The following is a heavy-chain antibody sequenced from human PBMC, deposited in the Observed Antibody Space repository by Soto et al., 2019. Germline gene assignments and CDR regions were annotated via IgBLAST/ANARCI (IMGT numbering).Heavy chain of an antibody. D-gene: IGHD4-17*01. J-gene: IGHJ4*02. CDR1: GGSISSYY. Sequence: SETLSLTCTVSGGSISSYYWSWIRQPPGKGLEWIGYIYYSGSTNYNPSLMSRVTISVDTSKNQFSLKLSSVTAADTAVYYCARRYGPGFDYWGQGILVTVSS. CDR2: IYYSGST. CDR3: ARRYGPGFDY. V-gene: IGHV4-59*08.